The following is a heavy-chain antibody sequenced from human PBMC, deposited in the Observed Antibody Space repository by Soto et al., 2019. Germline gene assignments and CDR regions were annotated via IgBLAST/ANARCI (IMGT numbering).Heavy chain of an antibody. CDR2: IYYSGST. Sequence: QLQLQESGPRLVKPSETLSLTCTVSGGSISSSSYYWGWIRQPPGKGLEWIGSIYYSGSTYYNPSLKSPVTMSVHTSKIQFSLTLSSVSAAATAVYYCATSYFFGAGSAYGGQGTLVTFST. D-gene: IGHD3-10*01. CDR3: ATSYFFGAGSAY. V-gene: IGHV4-39*01. CDR1: GGSISSSSYY. J-gene: IGHJ4*02.